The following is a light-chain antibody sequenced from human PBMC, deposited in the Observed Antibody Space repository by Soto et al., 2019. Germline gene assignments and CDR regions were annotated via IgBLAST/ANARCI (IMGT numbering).Light chain of an antibody. J-gene: IGKJ1*01. Sequence: DIVMTQSPDSLAVSLGERATINCKSSQSLFYSPNNKNYLAWYQQKPGQPPKLLIYWASARQPGVPDRFSGSGSGTDFTLTISSLQADDVAVYYCQQNYGTPRTLGQGTEVEIK. CDR2: WAS. CDR1: QSLFYSPNNKNY. V-gene: IGKV4-1*01. CDR3: QQNYGTPRT.